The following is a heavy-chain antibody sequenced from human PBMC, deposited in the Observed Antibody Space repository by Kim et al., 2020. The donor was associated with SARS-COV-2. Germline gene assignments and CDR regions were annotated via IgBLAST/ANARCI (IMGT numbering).Heavy chain of an antibody. CDR1: GGSISSSSYY. Sequence: SETLSLTCTVSGGSISSSSYYWGWIRQPPGKGLEWIGSIYYSGSTYYNPSLKSRVTISVDTSKNQFSLKLSSVTAADTAVYYCARESGCSSTSCYFTLTRSSHFDYWGQGTLVTVSS. J-gene: IGHJ4*02. CDR3: ARESGCSSTSCYFTLTRSSHFDY. D-gene: IGHD2-2*01. V-gene: IGHV4-39*07. CDR2: IYYSGST.